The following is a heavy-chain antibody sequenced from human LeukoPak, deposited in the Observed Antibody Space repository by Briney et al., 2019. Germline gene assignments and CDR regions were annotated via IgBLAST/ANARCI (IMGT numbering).Heavy chain of an antibody. Sequence: GASVKVSCKASGGTFSSYAISWVRQAPGQGLEWMGGIIPIFGTANYAQKFQGRVTITADKSTSTAYMELSSLRSEDTAVYYCARGTRAKAKTYYYYMDVWGKGTAVTVSS. D-gene: IGHD1-14*01. V-gene: IGHV1-69*06. CDR2: IIPIFGTA. CDR1: GGTFSSYA. J-gene: IGHJ6*03. CDR3: ARGTRAKAKTYYYYMDV.